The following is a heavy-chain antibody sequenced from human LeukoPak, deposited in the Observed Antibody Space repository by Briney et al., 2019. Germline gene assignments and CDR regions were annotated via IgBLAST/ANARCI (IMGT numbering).Heavy chain of an antibody. J-gene: IGHJ4*02. CDR2: MNPNSGNT. V-gene: IGHV1-8*01. Sequence: ASVKVSCKASGYTFTSYDINWVRQATGQWLEWMGWMNPNSGNTGYAQKFQGRVTMTRNTSISTAYMELSSLRSEDTAVYYCARNSRSHKGYFDYWGQGTLVTVSS. CDR1: GYTFTSYD. CDR3: ARNSRSHKGYFDY. D-gene: IGHD2-21*01.